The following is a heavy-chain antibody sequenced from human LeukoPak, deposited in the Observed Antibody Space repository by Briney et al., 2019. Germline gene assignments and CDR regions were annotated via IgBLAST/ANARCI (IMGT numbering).Heavy chain of an antibody. J-gene: IGHJ4*02. V-gene: IGHV4-38-2*02. D-gene: IGHD3-22*01. CDR1: GYSISSGYY. CDR3: ARGGYYYDSSGYYYASFDY. Sequence: PSETLSLTCTVSGYSISSGYYWGWLRQPPGKGLEWIGSIYHSGSTYYNPSLKSQVTISVDTSKNQFSLKLTSVTAADTAVYYCARGGYYYDSSGYYYASFDYWGQGTLVTVSS. CDR2: IYHSGST.